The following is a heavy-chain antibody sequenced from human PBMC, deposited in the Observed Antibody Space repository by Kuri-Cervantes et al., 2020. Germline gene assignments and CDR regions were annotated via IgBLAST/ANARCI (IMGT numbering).Heavy chain of an antibody. CDR2: IYYSGSI. CDR1: GGSISSSSYY. D-gene: IGHD2-2*01. V-gene: IGHV4-39*07. J-gene: IGHJ5*02. Sequence: SETLSLTCTVSGGSISSSSYYWGWIRQPPGKGLEWIGSIYYSGSIYYNPSLKSRVTISVDTSKNQFSLKLSSVTAADTAVYYCARGVVVPAAMSVLGYSGYDRGWFDPWGQGTLVTVSS. CDR3: ARGVVVPAAMSVLGYSGYDRGWFDP.